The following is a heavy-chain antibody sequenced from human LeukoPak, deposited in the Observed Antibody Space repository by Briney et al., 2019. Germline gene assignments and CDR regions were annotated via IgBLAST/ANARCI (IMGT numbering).Heavy chain of an antibody. CDR3: ASSTIAARPYYDY. V-gene: IGHV4-61*02. CDR2: IYTSGST. Sequence: PSETLSLTCTVSGGSISSGSYYWSWIRQPAGKGLEWIERIYTSGSTNYNPSLKSRVTISVDTSKNQFSLKLSSVTAADTAVYYCASSTIAARPYYDYWGQGTLVTVSS. CDR1: GGSISSGSYY. D-gene: IGHD6-6*01. J-gene: IGHJ4*02.